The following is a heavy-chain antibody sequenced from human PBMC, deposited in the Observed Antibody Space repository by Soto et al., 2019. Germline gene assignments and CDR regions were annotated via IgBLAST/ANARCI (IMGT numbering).Heavy chain of an antibody. D-gene: IGHD4-4*01. J-gene: IGHJ6*02. Sequence: PGEGLTSSDERFSCNAATVLLGCMPHLPGKGLEWMGIIYPGDSDTRYSPSFQGHVTITVDKSTSTAYLQWNTLKASDTAMYYCARHISNFGYHYDALDVWGQGTTVPGS. CDR3: ARHISNFGYHYDALDV. CDR2: IYPGDSDT. CDR1: SCNAATVL. V-gene: IGHV5-51*01.